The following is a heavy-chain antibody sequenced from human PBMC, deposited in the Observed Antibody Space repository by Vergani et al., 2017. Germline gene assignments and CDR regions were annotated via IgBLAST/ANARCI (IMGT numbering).Heavy chain of an antibody. V-gene: IGHV4-4*03. CDR2: IHYSGSN. CDR3: AREGHDYGDYGWNYYFDY. CDR1: GDSISSNNC. D-gene: IGHD4-17*01. J-gene: IGHJ4*02. Sequence: QVQLQESGPGLVKPPGTLSLTCAVSGDSISSNNCWTWVRQPPGKGLEWIGYIHYSGSNYYNPSLKSRVTISVDTSKNQFSLKLSSVTAADTAVYYCAREGHDYGDYGWNYYFDYWGQGTLVTVSS.